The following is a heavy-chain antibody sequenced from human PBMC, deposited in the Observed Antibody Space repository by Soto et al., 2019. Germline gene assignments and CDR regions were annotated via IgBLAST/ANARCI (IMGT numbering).Heavy chain of an antibody. Sequence: ASVKVSCKASGYTFTSYYMHWVRQAPGQGLEWMGIINPSGGSTSYAQKFQGRVTMTRDTSTSTVYMELSSLRSEDTAVYYCARETVSYSSSSVSSDYWGQGTLVTVSS. D-gene: IGHD6-6*01. CDR3: ARETVSYSSSSVSSDY. J-gene: IGHJ4*02. CDR1: GYTFTSYY. V-gene: IGHV1-46*01. CDR2: INPSGGST.